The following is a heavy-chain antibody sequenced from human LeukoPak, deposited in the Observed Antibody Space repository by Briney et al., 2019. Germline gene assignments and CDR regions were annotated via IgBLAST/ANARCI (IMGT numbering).Heavy chain of an antibody. J-gene: IGHJ4*02. V-gene: IGHV3-23*01. CDR1: GFTFSSYA. CDR2: ISGSGGST. Sequence: AGGSLRLSCAASGFTFSSYAMSWVRQAPGKGLEWVSAISGSGGSTYYADSVKGRFTISRDNSKNTLYLQMNSLRAEDTAVYYCAKGSSHRAAGNRFDYWGQGTLVTVSS. CDR3: AKGSSHRAAGNRFDY. D-gene: IGHD6-13*01.